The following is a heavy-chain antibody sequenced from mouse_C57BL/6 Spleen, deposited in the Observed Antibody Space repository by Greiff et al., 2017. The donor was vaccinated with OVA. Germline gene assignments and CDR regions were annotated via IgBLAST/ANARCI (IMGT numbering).Heavy chain of an antibody. CDR3: ARCENAYYCDC. J-gene: IGHJ2*01. V-gene: IGHV1-81*01. CDR2: IYPRSGNT. Sequence: VQLQQSGAELARPGASVTLSCKASGYTFTSYGISWVKQSTGQGLEWIGEIYPRSGNTYYNEKFKGKATLTADKSSSTASMELRSLTSEDSAVYFCARCENAYYCDCWGQGTTLTVSS. CDR1: GYTFTSYG.